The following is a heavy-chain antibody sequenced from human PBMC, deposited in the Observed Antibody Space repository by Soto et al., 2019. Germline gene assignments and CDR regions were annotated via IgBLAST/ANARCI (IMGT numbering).Heavy chain of an antibody. V-gene: IGHV3-7*01. Sequence: GGSVRLSCAASGFTFSSYWMSWVRQALGKGLEWVANIKQDGSEKYYVDSVKGRFTISRDNAKNSLYLQMNSLRAEDTAVYYCARDPGKVPASPYMDVWGKGTTVTVSS. CDR2: IKQDGSEK. D-gene: IGHD2-2*01. CDR3: ARDPGKVPASPYMDV. J-gene: IGHJ6*03. CDR1: GFTFSSYW.